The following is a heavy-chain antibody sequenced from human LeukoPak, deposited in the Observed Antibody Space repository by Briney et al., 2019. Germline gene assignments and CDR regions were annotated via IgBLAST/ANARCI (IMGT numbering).Heavy chain of an antibody. J-gene: IGHJ4*02. CDR1: GYTFTSYY. CDR3: ERGPGRADDGGGYCCDY. D-gene: IGHD2-21*01. Sequence: ASVKVSCKASGYTFTSYYLYWLRQAPGQGLEWMGVINPSGGSTTSAQKFQGRVTLTRDTSTSTVYMELRSLRSEDTAVYYCERGPGRADDGGGYCCDYWGQGTLVTVSS. CDR2: INPSGGST. V-gene: IGHV1-46*01.